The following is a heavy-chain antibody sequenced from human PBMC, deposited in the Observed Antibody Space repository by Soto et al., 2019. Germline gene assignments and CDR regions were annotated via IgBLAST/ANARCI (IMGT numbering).Heavy chain of an antibody. CDR1: GFTFSSYG. CDR2: IWYDGSNK. J-gene: IGHJ4*02. V-gene: IGHV3-33*01. D-gene: IGHD5-18*01. CDR3: ARDPATAMANADRQAIDY. Sequence: GGSLRLSCAASGFTFSSYGMHWVRQAPGKGLEWVAVIWYDGSNKYYADSVKGRFTISRDNSKNTLYLQMNSLRAEDTAVYYCARDPATAMANADRQAIDYWGQGTLVTVSS.